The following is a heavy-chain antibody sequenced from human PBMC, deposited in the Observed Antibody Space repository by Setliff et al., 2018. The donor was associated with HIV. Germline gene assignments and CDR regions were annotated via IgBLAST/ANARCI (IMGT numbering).Heavy chain of an antibody. CDR1: GGSFSGYY. CDR3: VRADNNGRFHHYMDV. D-gene: IGHD1-1*01. CDR2: ISHSGST. J-gene: IGHJ6*03. V-gene: IGHV4-34*01. Sequence: SETLSLTCAVYGGSFSGYYWSWIRQSPGKGLEWIGEISHSGSTKYNPSLRSRLTMSVDTSKNQFSLNLSSVSAADTAVYFCVRADNNGRFHHYMDVWGKGTTVTVSS.